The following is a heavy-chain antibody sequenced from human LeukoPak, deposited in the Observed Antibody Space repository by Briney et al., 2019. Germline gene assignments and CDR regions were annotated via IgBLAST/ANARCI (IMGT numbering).Heavy chain of an antibody. CDR3: ARAAAGGSNSFDI. D-gene: IGHD6-13*01. Sequence: GGSPRLSCAASGFTFSNHAMHWVRQAPGKGLEWVAIIWYDGSDKYYADSVKGRFTISRDNSKNTLYLLMNSLRTADTAAYYCARAAAGGSNSFDIWGQGTMVTVSS. CDR1: GFTFSNHA. CDR2: IWYDGSDK. V-gene: IGHV3-33*01. J-gene: IGHJ3*02.